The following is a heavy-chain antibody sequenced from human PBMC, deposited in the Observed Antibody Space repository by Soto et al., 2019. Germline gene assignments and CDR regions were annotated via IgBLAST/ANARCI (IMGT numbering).Heavy chain of an antibody. Sequence: GWSLRLSCTASGFTFRNYIMNWVRQAPGKGLEWISTITADGGGAFYADYVKGRFTISRDNSKSTLHLQIHNLRAEDTALYYSAKDRGGSGWHEFDWWGQGTQVTVSS. CDR3: AKDRGGSGWHEFDW. CDR1: GFTFRNYI. D-gene: IGHD6-19*01. J-gene: IGHJ4*02. CDR2: ITADGGGA. V-gene: IGHV3-23*01.